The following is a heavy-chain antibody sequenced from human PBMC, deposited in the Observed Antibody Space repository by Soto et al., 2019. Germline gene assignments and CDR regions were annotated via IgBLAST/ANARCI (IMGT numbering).Heavy chain of an antibody. CDR1: GFTFNNYW. V-gene: IGHV3-74*01. D-gene: IGHD1-1*01. J-gene: IGHJ4*02. CDR3: ARGIRSHDGSDY. Sequence: EVQLVESGGGLVQPGGSLRLSCEASGFTFNNYWMHWVGQSPGKGLEWVSRINADGSSTGYADSVKGRFTISRDNARDTLYLQMNSLRAEDAAEYYCARGIRSHDGSDYWGQGTLVTVSS. CDR2: INADGSST.